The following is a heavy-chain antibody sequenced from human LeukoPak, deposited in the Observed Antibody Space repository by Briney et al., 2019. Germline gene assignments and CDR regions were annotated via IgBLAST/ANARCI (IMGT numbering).Heavy chain of an antibody. V-gene: IGHV4-34*01. Sequence: SETLSLTCAVYGGSFSGYYWTWIRQSPEKGLEWLGEINHSGSTSYNPSLKSQVTISVDTSKNQFSLKLTSVTAADTAVYYCARGPLLTRRRYFDFWGQGTLVTVSS. D-gene: IGHD3-9*01. J-gene: IGHJ4*02. CDR3: ARGPLLTRRRYFDF. CDR1: GGSFSGYY. CDR2: INHSGST.